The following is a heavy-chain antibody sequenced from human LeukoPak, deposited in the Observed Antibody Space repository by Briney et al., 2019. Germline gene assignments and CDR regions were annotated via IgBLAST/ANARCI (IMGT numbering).Heavy chain of an antibody. CDR1: GFTFSSYG. Sequence: GSLRLSCAASGFTFSSYGMHWVRQAPGKGLEWVAVISYDGSNKYYADSVKGRFTISRDNSKNTLYLQMNSLRAEDTAVYYCAQTGAAAGTGARSNWFDPWGQGTLVTVSS. CDR3: AQTGAAAGTGARSNWFDP. CDR2: ISYDGSNK. D-gene: IGHD6-13*01. V-gene: IGHV3-30*18. J-gene: IGHJ5*02.